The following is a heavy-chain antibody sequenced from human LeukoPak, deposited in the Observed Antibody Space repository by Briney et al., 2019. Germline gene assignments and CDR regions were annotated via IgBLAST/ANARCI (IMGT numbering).Heavy chain of an antibody. V-gene: IGHV4-4*07. Sequence: SETLSLTCTFYGGSVSSYCWSWIRQPAGKPLEWIGRVFVTGSPNYSPSLKTRVTISLDASKNQLSLRLASVTAADTAVYYCVRDYSSGWPMSYYNPYIDLWGKGTMVTVSS. CDR1: GGSVSSYC. CDR3: VRDYSSGWPMSYYNPYIDL. D-gene: IGHD4-11*01. J-gene: IGHJ6*03. CDR2: VFVTGSP.